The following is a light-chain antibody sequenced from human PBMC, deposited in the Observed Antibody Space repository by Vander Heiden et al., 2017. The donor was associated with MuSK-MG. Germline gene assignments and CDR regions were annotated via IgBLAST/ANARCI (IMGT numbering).Light chain of an antibody. CDR2: DAS. CDR3: HQYHTSPQT. V-gene: IGKV3-20*01. J-gene: IGKJ1*01. CDR1: QSISSSY. Sequence: EIVLTQSPGTLSLSPGERATLSCRASQSISSSYFAWYQQKPGQAPRLLIYDASTRATGIPDRFSGSGSGTDFTLTISRLEPEDFAVYYCHQYHTSPQTFGQGTKVEIK.